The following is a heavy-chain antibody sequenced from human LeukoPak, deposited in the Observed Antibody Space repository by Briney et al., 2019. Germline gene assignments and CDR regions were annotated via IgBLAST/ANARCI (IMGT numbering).Heavy chain of an antibody. Sequence: GGSLRLSCAASGFTFSSYAMSWVRQAPGKGLEWVSAISGSGGSTYYADSVKGRFTISRDNSKNTLYLQMNSLRAEDTAVYYCAKGGEYSSSSWALWGYYYYYYMDVWGKGTTVTVSS. CDR3: AKGGEYSSSSWALWGYYYYYYMDV. CDR1: GFTFSSYA. D-gene: IGHD6-6*01. J-gene: IGHJ6*03. V-gene: IGHV3-23*01. CDR2: ISGSGGST.